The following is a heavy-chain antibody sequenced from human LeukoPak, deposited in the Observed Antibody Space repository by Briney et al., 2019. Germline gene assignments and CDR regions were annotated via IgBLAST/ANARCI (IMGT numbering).Heavy chain of an antibody. CDR3: AKDQLRYDILTGYYADY. Sequence: GGSLRLSCAASGFTFSSYGMHWVRQAPGRGLEWVAVISYDGSNKYYADSVKGRFTISRDNSKNTLYLQMNSLRAEDTAVYYCAKDQLRYDILTGYYADYWGQGTPVTVSS. V-gene: IGHV3-30*18. D-gene: IGHD3-9*01. J-gene: IGHJ4*02. CDR1: GFTFSSYG. CDR2: ISYDGSNK.